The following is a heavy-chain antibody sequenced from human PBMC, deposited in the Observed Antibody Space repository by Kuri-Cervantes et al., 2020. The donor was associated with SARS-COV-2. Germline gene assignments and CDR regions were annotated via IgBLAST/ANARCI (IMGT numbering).Heavy chain of an antibody. D-gene: IGHD6-13*01. Sequence: GVSLRLYCAASGFTFISYSLNRVRQAPGKGLEWVSSISSRSSYIYYADTAQGRFTFSRDNAKNTLYLQMNCLRAEDTAVYYCARDAHSTPGGYWGQGTLVTVSP. CDR1: GFTFISYS. J-gene: IGHJ4*02. V-gene: IGHV3-21*01. CDR2: ISSRSSYI. CDR3: ARDAHSTPGGY.